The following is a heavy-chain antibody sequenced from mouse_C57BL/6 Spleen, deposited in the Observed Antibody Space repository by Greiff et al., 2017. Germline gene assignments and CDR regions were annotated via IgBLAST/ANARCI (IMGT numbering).Heavy chain of an antibody. J-gene: IGHJ4*01. D-gene: IGHD1-1*01. CDR2: IYPRDGST. Sequence: QVQLQQSDAELVKPGASVKISCKVSGYTFTDHTIHWMKRRPEQGLEWIGYIYPRDGSTKYNEKFKGKATLTADKSSSTAYMQLNSLTSEDSAVYFCARWNYYGSSPPYAMDYWGQGTSVTVSS. V-gene: IGHV1-78*01. CDR3: ARWNYYGSSPPYAMDY. CDR1: GYTFTDHT.